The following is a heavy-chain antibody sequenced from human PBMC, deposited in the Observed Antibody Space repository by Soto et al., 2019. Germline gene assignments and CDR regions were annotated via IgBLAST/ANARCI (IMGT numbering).Heavy chain of an antibody. J-gene: IGHJ5*02. V-gene: IGHV3-30*04. Sequence: QEQLVESGGGVVQPGRSLRLSCAAFGFTFSNYAMHWVRQAPGKGLEWVTVISYDGRNKYADSVKGRFTISRDNSKNTLYLKMNSLRVEDTAVYYCARDDYGFDPWGQGTLVTVSS. CDR3: ARDDYGFDP. CDR1: GFTFSNYA. CDR2: ISYDGRN. D-gene: IGHD4-17*01.